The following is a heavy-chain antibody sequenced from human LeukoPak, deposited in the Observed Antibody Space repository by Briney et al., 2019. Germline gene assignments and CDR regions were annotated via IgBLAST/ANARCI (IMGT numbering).Heavy chain of an antibody. V-gene: IGHV1-69*01. CDR2: VIPIFGTA. D-gene: IGHD3-10*01. CDR3: ARYDYYGSGSYSFDP. J-gene: IGHJ5*02. Sequence: SVKVSCKASGGTFSSYAISWVRQAPGQGLEWMGGVIPIFGTANYAQKFQGRVTITADESTSTAYVELSSLRSEDTAVYYCARYDYYGSGSYSFDPWGQGTLVTVSS. CDR1: GGTFSSYA.